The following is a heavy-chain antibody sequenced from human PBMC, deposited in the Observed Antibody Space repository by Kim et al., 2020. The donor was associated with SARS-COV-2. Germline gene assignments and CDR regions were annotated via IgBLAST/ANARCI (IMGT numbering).Heavy chain of an antibody. J-gene: IGHJ2*01. CDR1: GGSLSNYF. CDR2: IHNSGSANYNT. Sequence: SETLSLTCTVSGGSLSNYFWSWIRQPPGKGLEWVGYIHNSGSANYNTNYNPSFKSRVTLSMDTSKNQFSLELSSVTAADTGLYYCATLTTVKTYWYFDL. V-gene: IGHV4-59*13. D-gene: IGHD4-17*01. CDR3: ATLTTVKTYWYFDL.